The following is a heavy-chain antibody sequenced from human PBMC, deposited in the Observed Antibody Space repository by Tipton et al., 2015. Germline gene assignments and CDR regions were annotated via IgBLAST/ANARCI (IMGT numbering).Heavy chain of an antibody. V-gene: IGHV4-59*01. J-gene: IGHJ4*02. CDR3: ARARGRHGGLFDS. Sequence: TLSLTCTVSGAFINSYYWSWIRQPPGKGLEWIGYIYYSGSTNYNPSLKSRVTISVDTSKNQFSLKLSSATAADTAVYYCARARGRHGGLFDSWGQGILVTVSS. CDR2: IYYSGST. CDR1: GAFINSYY. D-gene: IGHD4-23*01.